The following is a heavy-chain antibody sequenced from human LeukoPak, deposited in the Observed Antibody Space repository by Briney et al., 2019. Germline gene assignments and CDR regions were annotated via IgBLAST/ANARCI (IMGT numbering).Heavy chain of an antibody. J-gene: IGHJ4*02. V-gene: IGHV5-51*01. D-gene: IGHD6-13*01. CDR2: IYPGDSDT. CDR1: VYNFSNYW. CDR3: ARKANGMAAPFDS. Sequence: GASLKISCEASVYNFSNYWINWVRHKPGEGLGWMGIIYPGDSDTRYAPSFQGHVTISGDRSANTAYLQWSRLEASDTAKYFCARKANGMAAPFDSWAQGTLVTVSS.